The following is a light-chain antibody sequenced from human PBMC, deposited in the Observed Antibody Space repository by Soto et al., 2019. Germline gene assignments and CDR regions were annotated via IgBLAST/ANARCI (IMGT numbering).Light chain of an antibody. CDR2: FDD. Sequence: QSVLTQPPSVSEAPRQRVTISCSGSSSNIGNNAVNWYQHLPGKAPKLLIYFDDLLPSGVSDRFSGSKSGTSASRAISGLQSEDEADYYCAVWDDSLHGLVFGGGTKLTVL. V-gene: IGLV1-36*01. CDR3: AVWDDSLHGLV. CDR1: SSNIGNNA. J-gene: IGLJ3*02.